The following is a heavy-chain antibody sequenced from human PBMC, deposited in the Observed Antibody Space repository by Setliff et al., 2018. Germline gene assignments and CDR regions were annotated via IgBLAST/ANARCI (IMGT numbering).Heavy chain of an antibody. CDR1: GGSISSYY. CDR2: ISYSGST. V-gene: IGHV4-59*01. D-gene: IGHD2-2*01. J-gene: IGHJ4*02. CDR3: RLAHCSNNCEEALDY. Sequence: SETLSLTCTVSGGSISSYYWSWIRQPPGKGLECIGYISYSGSTNYNSSLKSRVTISVDTSKNQVSLKLSSVTAADTAVYYFRLAHCSNNCEEALDYWSQGTLVTVS.